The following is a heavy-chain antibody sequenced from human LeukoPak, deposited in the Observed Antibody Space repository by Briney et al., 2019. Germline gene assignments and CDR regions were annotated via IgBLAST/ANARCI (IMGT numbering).Heavy chain of an antibody. CDR1: GGTFSSYA. Sequence: SVKVSCKASGGTFSSYAIGWVRQAPGQGLEWMGRIIPILGIANYAQKFQGRVTITADKSTSTAYTELSSLRSEDTAVYYCATGGSSILYWFDPWGQGTLVTVSS. V-gene: IGHV1-69*04. CDR3: ATGGSSILYWFDP. J-gene: IGHJ5*02. CDR2: IIPILGIA. D-gene: IGHD6-6*01.